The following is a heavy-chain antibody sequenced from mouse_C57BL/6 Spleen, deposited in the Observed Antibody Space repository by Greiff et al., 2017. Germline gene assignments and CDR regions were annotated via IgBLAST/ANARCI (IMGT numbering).Heavy chain of an antibody. Sequence: EVKLMESGGGLVKPGGSLKLSCAASGFTFSDYGMHWVRQAPEKGLEWVAYISSGSSTIYYADTVKGRFTISRDDAKNTLFLQRTSLRSEDTAMYYCARRKAYYSNYGAMDYWGQGTSVTVSS. CDR2: ISSGSSTI. J-gene: IGHJ4*01. V-gene: IGHV5-17*01. CDR1: GFTFSDYG. D-gene: IGHD2-5*01. CDR3: ARRKAYYSNYGAMDY.